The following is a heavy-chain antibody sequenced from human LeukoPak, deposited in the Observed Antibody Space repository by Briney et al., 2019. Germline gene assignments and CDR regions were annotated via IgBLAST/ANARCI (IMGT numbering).Heavy chain of an antibody. J-gene: IGHJ3*02. Sequence: SETLSLTCAVYGGSFSGYYWSWIRQPPGKGLEWIGEINHSGSTNYNPSLKSRVTISVDTSKNQFSLKLSSVTAADTAVYYCARIGPTASRMYSSSWLRRGAFDIWGQGTMVTVSS. V-gene: IGHV4-34*01. CDR1: GGSFSGYY. CDR3: ARIGPTASRMYSSSWLRRGAFDI. CDR2: INHSGST. D-gene: IGHD6-13*01.